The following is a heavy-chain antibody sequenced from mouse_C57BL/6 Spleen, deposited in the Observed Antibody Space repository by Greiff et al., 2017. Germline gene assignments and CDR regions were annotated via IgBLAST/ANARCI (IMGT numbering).Heavy chain of an antibody. CDR1: GYTFTSYW. CDR3: TSDYGSTGFAY. V-gene: IGHV1-5*01. Sequence: VQLQQSGTVLARPGASVKMSCKTSGYTFTSYWMHWVKQRPGQGLAWIGAIYPGNSDTSYNQKFKGKAKLTAVTSASTAYMELSSLTNEDSAVYYCTSDYGSTGFAYWGQGTLVTVSA. D-gene: IGHD1-1*01. CDR2: IYPGNSDT. J-gene: IGHJ3*01.